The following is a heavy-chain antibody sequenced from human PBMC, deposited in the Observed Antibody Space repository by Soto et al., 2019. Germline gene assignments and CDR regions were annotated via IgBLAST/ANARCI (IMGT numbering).Heavy chain of an antibody. CDR2: VYYRGRS. CDR3: VSQRTTVLTQAYFDD. V-gene: IGHV4-39*01. D-gene: IGHD4-4*01. Sequence: SLTCTVSGGSVTNSSYYWGWIRQSPGKGLEWIGSVYYRGRSYSKSSVKSRVTISVDTSKNQFSLNFNSVTASDTALYYCVSQRTTVLTQAYFDDWGPGALVTVSS. J-gene: IGHJ4*02. CDR1: GGSVTNSSYY.